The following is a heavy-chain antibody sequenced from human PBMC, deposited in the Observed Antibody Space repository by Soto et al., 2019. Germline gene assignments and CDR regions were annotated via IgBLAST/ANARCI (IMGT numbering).Heavy chain of an antibody. V-gene: IGHV1-3*01. Sequence: QVQLVQSGAEVKKPGSSVKVSCKASGGTFSSSAISWVRQAPGQGLEWMGGINAGNGDTKYSQNFQGRVTITRDTSANTAYLELSSLRSEDTAVYYCARDSGYAEHWGQGTLVALSS. J-gene: IGHJ1*01. D-gene: IGHD5-12*01. CDR2: INAGNGDT. CDR1: GGTFSSSA. CDR3: ARDSGYAEH.